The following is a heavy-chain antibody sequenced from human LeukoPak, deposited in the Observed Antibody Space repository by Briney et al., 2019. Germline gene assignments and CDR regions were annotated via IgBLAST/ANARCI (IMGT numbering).Heavy chain of an antibody. V-gene: IGHV3-74*01. D-gene: IGHD3-10*01. CDR3: TRGNYSQSGPYNWFDP. CDR2: TNGDGSST. CDR1: GFTVSSNY. J-gene: IGHJ5*02. Sequence: TGGSLRLSCAASGFTVSSNYMSWVRQAPGKGLEWVSRTNGDGSSTTYADSVRGRFTISRDNAKNTLYLHMNSLRAEDTAVYYCTRGNYSQSGPYNWFDPWGQGTLVTVSS.